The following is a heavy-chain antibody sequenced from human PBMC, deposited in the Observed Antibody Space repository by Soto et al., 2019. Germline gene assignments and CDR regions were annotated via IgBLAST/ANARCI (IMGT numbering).Heavy chain of an antibody. D-gene: IGHD4-17*01. CDR1: GFTFSSYW. CDR2: IKQDGSEK. Sequence: GGALILSCAASGFTFSSYWMSWVRQAPGKVLEWVANIKQDGSEKYYVDSVKGRFTISRDNAKNSLYLQMNSLRAEDTAVYYCATTKGSTVVTHDAFDIWGQGTMVT. V-gene: IGHV3-7*01. J-gene: IGHJ3*02. CDR3: ATTKGSTVVTHDAFDI.